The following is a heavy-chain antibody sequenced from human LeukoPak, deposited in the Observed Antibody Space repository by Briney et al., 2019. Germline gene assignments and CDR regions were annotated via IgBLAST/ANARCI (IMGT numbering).Heavy chain of an antibody. V-gene: IGHV3-7*03. CDR3: ARDWKQWLADY. D-gene: IGHD6-19*01. J-gene: IGHJ4*02. CDR1: GFTFSSYW. CDR2: INEDGSEK. Sequence: GGYLRLSCAASGFTFSSYWMSWVRQAPGKGLEWVANINEDGSEKFYVDSVKGRFTISRDSAKNSLYLQMTSLKVDDTAVYYCARDWKQWLADYWGQGILVTVSS.